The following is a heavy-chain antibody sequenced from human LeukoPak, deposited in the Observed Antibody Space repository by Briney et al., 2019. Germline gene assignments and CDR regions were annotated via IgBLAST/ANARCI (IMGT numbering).Heavy chain of an antibody. J-gene: IGHJ5*02. V-gene: IGHV1-46*01. D-gene: IGHD1-26*01. Sequence: ASVKVSCKASGYTFTNYYMLWVRQAPGQGLEWLGLITPSGGSTWYAQKFQGRVTTTRDMSTSTDYMELSSLRSEDTAVYYCARDNSVGDYAWWFDPWGQGTLVTVSS. CDR2: ITPSGGST. CDR1: GYTFTNYY. CDR3: ARDNSVGDYAWWFDP.